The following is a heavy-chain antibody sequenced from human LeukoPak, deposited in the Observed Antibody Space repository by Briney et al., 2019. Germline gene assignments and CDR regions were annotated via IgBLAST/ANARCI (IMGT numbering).Heavy chain of an antibody. D-gene: IGHD3-9*01. Sequence: ASVKVSCKASGYTFTSYDINWVRQAPGQGLEWMGWISAYNGNTNYAQKLQGRVTMTTDTSTSTAYMELRSLRSDDTAVYYCARAYIESYDILTGYYREDYYYGMDVWGQGTTVTVSS. CDR1: GYTFTSYD. CDR2: ISAYNGNT. V-gene: IGHV1-18*01. J-gene: IGHJ6*02. CDR3: ARAYIESYDILTGYYREDYYYGMDV.